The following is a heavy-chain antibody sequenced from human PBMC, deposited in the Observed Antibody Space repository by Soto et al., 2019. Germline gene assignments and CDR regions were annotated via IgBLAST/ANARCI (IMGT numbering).Heavy chain of an antibody. CDR2: ISTDLRAL. CDR1: VFTISTYH. V-gene: IGHV3-48*02. J-gene: IGHJ6*02. CDR3: TRDGRRGYDMDV. Sequence: GGSLRLSCAASVFTISTYHLNWVRQAPGKGLEWVSYISTDLRALYYADSVRGRFTISRDNAKNSLYLQMTSLRDEDTGVYYCTRDGRRGYDMDVWGQGTTVTVSS. D-gene: IGHD1-26*01.